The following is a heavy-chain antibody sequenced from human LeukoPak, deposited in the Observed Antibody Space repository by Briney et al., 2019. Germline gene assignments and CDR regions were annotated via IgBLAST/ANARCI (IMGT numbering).Heavy chain of an antibody. J-gene: IGHJ3*02. V-gene: IGHV3-21*01. CDR3: AGDGLGSSWYHSAFDI. D-gene: IGHD6-13*01. CDR1: GFTFSSYS. CDR2: ISSSSSYI. Sequence: TGGSLRLSCAASGFTFSSYSMNWVRQAPGKGLEWVSSISSSSSYIYYADSVKGRFTISRDNAKNSLYLQMNSLRAEDTAVYYCAGDGLGSSWYHSAFDIWGQGTMVTVSS.